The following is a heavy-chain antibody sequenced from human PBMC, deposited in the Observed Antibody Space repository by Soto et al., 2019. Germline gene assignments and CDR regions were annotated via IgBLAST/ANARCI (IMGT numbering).Heavy chain of an antibody. CDR2: ISSSSSYI. D-gene: IGHD3-10*01. CDR3: ARDSAYYYGSGSYSYYFDY. V-gene: IGHV3-21*01. CDR1: GFTFSSYS. Sequence: GGSLRLSCAASGFTFSSYSMNWVRQAPGKGLEWVSSISSSSSYIYYADSVKGRFTISRDNAKNSLYLEMNRLRAEDTAVYYCARDSAYYYGSGSYSYYFDYWGQGTLVTVSS. J-gene: IGHJ4*02.